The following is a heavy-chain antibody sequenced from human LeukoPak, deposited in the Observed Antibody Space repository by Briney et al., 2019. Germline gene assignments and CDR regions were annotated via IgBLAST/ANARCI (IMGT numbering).Heavy chain of an antibody. V-gene: IGHV1-69*04. CDR2: IIPIFGIA. CDR3: ASIVATIDPYYYYGMDV. Sequence: VASVNVSCKASVGTFSSYAISWVRQAPGQGLEWMGRIIPIFGIANYAQKFQGRVTITADKSTSTVYMELSSVRSEDTAVYYCASIVATIDPYYYYGMDVWGQGTTVTVSS. J-gene: IGHJ6*02. CDR1: VGTFSSYA. D-gene: IGHD5-12*01.